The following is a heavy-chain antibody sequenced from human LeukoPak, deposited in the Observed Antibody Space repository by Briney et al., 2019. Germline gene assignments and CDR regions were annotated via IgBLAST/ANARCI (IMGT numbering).Heavy chain of an antibody. D-gene: IGHD6-13*01. Sequence: PGRSLRLSCAASGFTFSSYAMHWVRQAPGKGLEWVAVISYDGSNKYYADSVKGRFTISRDNSKNTLYLQMNSLRVEDTAVYYCAKGSSWADWGQGTLVTVSS. CDR2: ISYDGSNK. V-gene: IGHV3-30*04. CDR3: AKGSSWAD. J-gene: IGHJ4*02. CDR1: GFTFSSYA.